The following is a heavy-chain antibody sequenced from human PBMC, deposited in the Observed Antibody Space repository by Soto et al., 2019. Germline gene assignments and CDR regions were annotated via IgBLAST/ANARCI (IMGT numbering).Heavy chain of an antibody. CDR2: ISYSGSPT. CDR1: GFTFGSYE. D-gene: IGHD3-3*01. Sequence: GGSLRLSCTASGFTFGSYEMNWVRQAPGKGLEWVSGISYSGSPTDYAESVRGRFTISRDNAKNSLYLQMNSLRAEDTAVYYCVRDRTLLVPTSIDYWGHGTLVTVSS. V-gene: IGHV3-48*03. J-gene: IGHJ4*01. CDR3: VRDRTLLVPTSIDY.